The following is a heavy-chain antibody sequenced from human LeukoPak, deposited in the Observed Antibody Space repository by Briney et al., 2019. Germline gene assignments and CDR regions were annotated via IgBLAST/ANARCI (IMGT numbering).Heavy chain of an antibody. Sequence: SETLSLTCGVSGGSVSSTNWWAWIRQPPGKGLEWIGEVHLDGRTNFNPSLKSRLTMSVDLSENHVSLKLTSVTAADTAVYYCAREGGFYRPLDYSGQGTLVTVSS. CDR2: VHLDGRT. CDR1: GGSVSSTNW. J-gene: IGHJ4*02. CDR3: AREGGFYRPLDY. V-gene: IGHV4-4*02. D-gene: IGHD6-25*01.